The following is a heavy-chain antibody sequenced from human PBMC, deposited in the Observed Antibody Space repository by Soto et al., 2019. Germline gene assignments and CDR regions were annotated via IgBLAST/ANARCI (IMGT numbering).Heavy chain of an antibody. Sequence: QVQVVQSGAEVKKPGASVKVSCRASGYTFTNYYMHCVRQAPGQGLEWMGIINPSGGSPTYAQKFQDRVTITSDTSTSTVYLELSSLISEDTAVYYCCRGDRTTILLTTATSGFADCGQGTLVTVSS. CDR3: CRGDRTTILLTTATSGFAD. D-gene: IGHD1-26*01. J-gene: IGHJ5*02. V-gene: IGHV1-46*01. CDR2: INPSGGSP. CDR1: GYTFTNYY.